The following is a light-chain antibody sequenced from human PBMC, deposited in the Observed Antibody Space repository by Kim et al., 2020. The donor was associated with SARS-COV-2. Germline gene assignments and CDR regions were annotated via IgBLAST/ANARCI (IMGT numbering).Light chain of an antibody. CDR1: QSVSAY. V-gene: IGKV3-11*01. CDR2: DAL. Sequence: PGERATLSGRASQSVSAYLAWYQQKSGQPPRLLIHDALNRATGIPARFSGKVSETDFTLIIDGLEPEDAAVYYCQQRSSWPLTFGGGTKVDIK. J-gene: IGKJ4*01. CDR3: QQRSSWPLT.